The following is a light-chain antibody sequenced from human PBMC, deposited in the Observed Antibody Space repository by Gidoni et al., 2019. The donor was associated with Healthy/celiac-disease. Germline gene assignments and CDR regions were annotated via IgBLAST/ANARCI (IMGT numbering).Light chain of an antibody. CDR3: QQYNSYSPYT. CDR1: QSISSW. J-gene: IGKJ2*01. CDR2: KAS. V-gene: IGKV1-5*03. Sequence: LPITQSPSTLSASVGDRVTITCRASQSISSWLAWYQQKPGKAPKLLIYKASSLESGVPSRFSGSGSGTEFTLTISSLQPDDFATYYCQQYNSYSPYTFGQGTKLEIK.